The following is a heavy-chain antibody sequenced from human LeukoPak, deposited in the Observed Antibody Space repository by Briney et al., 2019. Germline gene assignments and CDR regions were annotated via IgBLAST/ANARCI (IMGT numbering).Heavy chain of an antibody. CDR1: GFTFRSYW. Sequence: GGSLRLSCAASGFTFRSYWMHWVRQTPGKGLVWVAHVNSDGSSTNCADSVKGRFTISRDNAKNTLTLQMNSLRAEDTAVYYCVRDVGCSYMSWGQGTLVTVSS. J-gene: IGHJ4*02. D-gene: IGHD5-18*01. CDR2: VNSDGSST. V-gene: IGHV3-74*01. CDR3: VRDVGCSYMS.